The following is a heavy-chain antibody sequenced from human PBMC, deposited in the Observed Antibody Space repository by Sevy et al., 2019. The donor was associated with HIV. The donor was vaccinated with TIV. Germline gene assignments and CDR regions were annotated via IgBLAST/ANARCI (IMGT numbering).Heavy chain of an antibody. D-gene: IGHD2-8*01. CDR1: GFTFSTYS. V-gene: IGHV3-21*06. CDR2: ISGDSRDI. Sequence: GGSLRLSCVVSGFTFSTYSLSWVRQTPGKKLEWVASISGDSRDIYYADSMKGRFTISRDNGKNLLYLQMNSLRAEDTAVYHCASDGVRVAPGYWGQGTLVTVSS. J-gene: IGHJ4*02. CDR3: ASDGVRVAPGY.